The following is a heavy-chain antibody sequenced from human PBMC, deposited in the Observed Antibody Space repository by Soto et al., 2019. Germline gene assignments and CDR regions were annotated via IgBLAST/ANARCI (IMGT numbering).Heavy chain of an antibody. J-gene: IGHJ6*02. V-gene: IGHV1-69*06. D-gene: IGHD3-10*01. CDR1: GGTFGNSA. CDR3: ARSYYGSGSYWFYGMDV. CDR2: IIPSFATG. Sequence: SVKVSCKASGGTFGNSAISWVRQAPGQGLEWMGGIIPSFATGNSAPEFQGRLTITADKSTTTAYMELGSLRSEDTAVYYCARSYYGSGSYWFYGMDVWGQGTTVTVSS.